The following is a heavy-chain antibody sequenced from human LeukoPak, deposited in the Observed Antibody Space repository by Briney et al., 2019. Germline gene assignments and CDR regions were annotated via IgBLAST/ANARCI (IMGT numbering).Heavy chain of an antibody. J-gene: IGHJ4*02. CDR3: ARDRGDDYGGNSDY. CDR2: ISSSGSTI. CDR1: GFTFSSYE. V-gene: IGHV3-48*03. D-gene: IGHD4-23*01. Sequence: PGGSLRLSCAASGFTFSSYEMNWVRQAPGKGLEWVSYISSSGSTIYYADSVKGRFTISRDNAKNSLYLQMNSLRAEDTALYYCARDRGDDYGGNSDYWGQGTLVTVSS.